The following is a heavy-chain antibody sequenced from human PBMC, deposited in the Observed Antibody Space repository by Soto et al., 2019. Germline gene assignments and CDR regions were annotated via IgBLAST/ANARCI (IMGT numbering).Heavy chain of an antibody. CDR2: ISFDGSRK. Sequence: GGSLRLSCAASGFTFNTYGMHWVRRAPGKGLEWVAAISFDGSRKDYAESVKGRFTISRDKSKNTLFLEMNSLRAEDTALYYCEKDLPELPFYYAMDVWGQGTTVTVSS. CDR1: GFTFNTYG. D-gene: IGHD1-7*01. V-gene: IGHV3-30*18. CDR3: EKDLPELPFYYAMDV. J-gene: IGHJ6*02.